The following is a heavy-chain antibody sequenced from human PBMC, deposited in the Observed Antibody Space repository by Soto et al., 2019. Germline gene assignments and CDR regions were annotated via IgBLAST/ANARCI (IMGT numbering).Heavy chain of an antibody. D-gene: IGHD3-22*01. CDR2: ISAYNGNT. CDR3: ASAGGAYYYDSSGQNWFDP. V-gene: IGHV1-18*04. CDR1: GYTFTSYG. J-gene: IGHJ5*02. Sequence: QVQLVQSGAEVKKPGASVKVSCKASGYTFTSYGISWVRQAPGQGLEWMGWISAYNGNTNYAQKLQGRVTMTTDTSTSTAYMELRSLRSDDTAVYYCASAGGAYYYDSSGQNWFDPRGQGTLVTVSS.